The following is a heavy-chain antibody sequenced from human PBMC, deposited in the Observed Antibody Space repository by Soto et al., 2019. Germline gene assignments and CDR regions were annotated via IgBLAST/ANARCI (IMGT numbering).Heavy chain of an antibody. CDR2: IDPSDSYT. CDR3: ARRSGYHDF. V-gene: IGHV5-10-1*03. D-gene: IGHD3-22*01. Sequence: EVQLVQSGAEVKKPGESLRISCNASGYIFTNYWISWVRQMPGKGLEWMGRIDPSDSYTSYNPSFQGHVTISADRSITTAYLKWSSLKASDTAIYYCARRSGYHDFWGQGTLVTVSS. CDR1: GYIFTNYW. J-gene: IGHJ4*02.